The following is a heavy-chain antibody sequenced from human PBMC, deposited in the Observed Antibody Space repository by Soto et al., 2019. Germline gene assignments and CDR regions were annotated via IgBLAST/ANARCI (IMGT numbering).Heavy chain of an antibody. CDR3: ARDFPYSLDVADYFDF. D-gene: IGHD2-15*01. CDR2: VYRSGAA. Sequence: PSETLSLTCTVSGYSISTGYYWAWVRQSPGKVLEWIGSVYRSGAAYYSPTLKSRVTISVDTSKNQFSLHLKSVTAADAAVYYCARDFPYSLDVADYFDFWGQRTPVTVSS. J-gene: IGHJ4*01. CDR1: GYSISTGYY. V-gene: IGHV4-38-2*02.